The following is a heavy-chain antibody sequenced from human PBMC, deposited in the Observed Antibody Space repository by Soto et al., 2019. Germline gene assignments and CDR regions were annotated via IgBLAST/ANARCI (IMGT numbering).Heavy chain of an antibody. CDR1: GFTFSSYT. V-gene: IGHV3-23*01. D-gene: IGHD3-22*01. J-gene: IGHJ4*01. Sequence: PGGSLRLSCAASGFTFSSYTMSWVRQAPGKGLEWVSAISGSGGSRYYADSVMGRFTISRDDSKNTLYLQMNSLRAEDTAVYYCAKDPGLLLIHFDYWGHGTLVTFSS. CDR3: AKDPGLLLIHFDY. CDR2: ISGSGGSR.